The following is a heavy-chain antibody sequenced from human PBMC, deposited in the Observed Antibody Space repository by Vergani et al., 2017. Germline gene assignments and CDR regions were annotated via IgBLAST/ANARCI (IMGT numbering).Heavy chain of an antibody. CDR2: INPSGGST. CDR3: ARGYSSGCFDY. CDR1: GYTFTGYY. J-gene: IGHJ4*02. Sequence: QVQLVQSGAEVKKPGASVKVSCKASGYTFTGYYMHWVRQAPGQGLEWMGWINPSGGSTSYAQKFQGRVTMTRDTSTSTVYMELSSLRSEDTAVYYCARGYSSGCFDYWGQGTLVTVSS. D-gene: IGHD6-19*01. V-gene: IGHV1-46*01.